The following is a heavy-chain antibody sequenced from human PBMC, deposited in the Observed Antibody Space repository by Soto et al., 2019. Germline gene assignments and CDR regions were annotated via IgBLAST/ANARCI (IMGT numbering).Heavy chain of an antibody. CDR1: GYTFTNFD. D-gene: IGHD1-1*01. CDR2: MSPNSENK. V-gene: IGHV1-8*01. J-gene: IGHJ5*01. Sequence: QVHLVQSGAEVKKPVASVKLSCKTSGYTFTNFDVNWVRQAAGQGLEWMGWMSPNSENKGYAQKFQGRLSMTRDTSITNAYMELSSLTSEDTAVYYCSRSFGRRWNTGGYNWFDFWGQGTLVTVSS. CDR3: SRSFGRRWNTGGYNWFDF.